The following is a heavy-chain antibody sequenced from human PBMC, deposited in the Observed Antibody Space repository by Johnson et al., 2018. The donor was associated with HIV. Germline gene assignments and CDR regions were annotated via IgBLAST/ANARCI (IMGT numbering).Heavy chain of an antibody. CDR1: GFTFGSYD. D-gene: IGHD2-21*02. CDR3: AKPVMTAIAPRDVFDI. Sequence: VQLVESGGGLAQPGGSLRLSCAASGFTFGSYDMHWVRQVIGEGLEWVSGINTAGDTYYPDSVKGRFSISRESAKKSVYLQMNSLRAGDTAVYYCAKPVMTAIAPRDVFDIWGQGTMVTVSS. CDR2: INTAGDT. V-gene: IGHV3-13*01. J-gene: IGHJ3*02.